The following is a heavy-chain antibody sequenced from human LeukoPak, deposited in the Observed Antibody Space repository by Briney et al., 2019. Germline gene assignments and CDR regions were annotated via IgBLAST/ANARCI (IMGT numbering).Heavy chain of an antibody. CDR1: GYTFTSYA. V-gene: IGHV7-4-1*02. CDR2: INTNTGNP. CDR3: ARASCDILTGYINWFDH. Sequence: ASVKVSCKASGYTFTSYAMNWVRQAPGQGLEWMGWINTNTGNPTYAQGFTGRVIFSLDTSVSTAYLQISSLRAEDTAVYYCARASCDILTGYINWFDHWGQGTLVTVSS. D-gene: IGHD3-9*01. J-gene: IGHJ5*02.